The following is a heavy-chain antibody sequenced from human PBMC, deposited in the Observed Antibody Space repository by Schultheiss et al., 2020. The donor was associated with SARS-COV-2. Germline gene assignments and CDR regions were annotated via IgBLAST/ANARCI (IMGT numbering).Heavy chain of an antibody. CDR3: ARGGGGSYHPGTYYYYGMYV. CDR1: GFTFSSYE. D-gene: IGHD1-26*01. J-gene: IGHJ6*02. CDR2: ISSSGSTI. Sequence: GGSLRLSCAASGFTFSSYEMNWVRQAPGKGLEWVSYISSSGSTIYYADSVKGRFTISRDNAKNSLYLQMNSLRAEDTAVYYCARGGGGSYHPGTYYYYGMYVWGQGTTVTVSS. V-gene: IGHV3-48*03.